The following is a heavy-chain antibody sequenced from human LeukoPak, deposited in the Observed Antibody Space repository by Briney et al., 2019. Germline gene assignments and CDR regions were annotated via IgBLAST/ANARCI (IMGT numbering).Heavy chain of an antibody. CDR2: INHSGST. CDR1: GGSFSGYY. V-gene: IGHV4-34*01. CDR3: ARVGTIFGVVKRPFDY. D-gene: IGHD3-3*01. Sequence: SETLSLTCAVYGGSFSGYYWSWIRQPPGKGLEWIGEINHSGSTNYNPSLKSRVTISVDTSKNQFSLKLSSVTAADTAVYYRARVGTIFGVVKRPFDYWGQGTLVTVSS. J-gene: IGHJ4*02.